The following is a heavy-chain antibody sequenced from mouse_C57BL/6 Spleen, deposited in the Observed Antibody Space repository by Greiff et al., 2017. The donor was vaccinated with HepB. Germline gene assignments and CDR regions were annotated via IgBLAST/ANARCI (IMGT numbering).Heavy chain of an antibody. J-gene: IGHJ2*01. CDR2: ISSGSSTI. Sequence: EVKLVESGGGLVKPGGSLKLSCAASGFTFSDYGMHWVRQAPEKGLEWVAYISSGSSTIYYADTVKGRFTISRDNAKNTLFLQMTSLRHEDTAMYYCARRDYYGSSYDFDYWGQGTTLTVSS. CDR3: ARRDYYGSSYDFDY. CDR1: GFTFSDYG. D-gene: IGHD1-1*01. V-gene: IGHV5-17*01.